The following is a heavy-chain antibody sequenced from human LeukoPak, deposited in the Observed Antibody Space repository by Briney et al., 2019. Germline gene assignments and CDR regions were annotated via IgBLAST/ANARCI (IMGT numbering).Heavy chain of an antibody. CDR2: IYPGDSDT. D-gene: IGHD3-22*01. Sequence: GESLKISCKGSGYSFTSYWIGWVRQVPGKGLEWMGIIYPGDSDTRYSPSFQGQVTISADKSISTGYLQWSSLKASDTAMYYCARPYYYDSSGYRDYWGQGTLVTVSS. CDR3: ARPYYYDSSGYRDY. J-gene: IGHJ4*02. CDR1: GYSFTSYW. V-gene: IGHV5-51*01.